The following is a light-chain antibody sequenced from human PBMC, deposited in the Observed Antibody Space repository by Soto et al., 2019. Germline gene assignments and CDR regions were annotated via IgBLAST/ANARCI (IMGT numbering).Light chain of an antibody. J-gene: IGLJ1*01. CDR2: DVS. Sequence: QSALTQPRSVSGSPGQSVTISCTGTSSDVGGYNYVSWYQHHPGKDPKLMIYDVSKRPSGVSDRFSGSKSGNTASLTISGLQADDEADYYCCSYAGSYIFYVFGTGTKLTVL. V-gene: IGLV2-11*01. CDR3: CSYAGSYIFYV. CDR1: SSDVGGYNY.